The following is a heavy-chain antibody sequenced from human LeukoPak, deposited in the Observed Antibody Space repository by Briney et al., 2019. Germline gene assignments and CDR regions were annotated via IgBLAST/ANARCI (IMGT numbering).Heavy chain of an antibody. V-gene: IGHV3-30*02. Sequence: GGSLRLSCAASGYTFSTYGMHWVRQAPGKGLEWVAFIRYDGSNKYYADSVKGRFTISRDNSKNTLYLQMNSLRAEDTAIYYCAKNGDRGAYCTGGTCYPYFYYYMDVWGKGTTVTI. J-gene: IGHJ6*03. CDR2: IRYDGSNK. CDR1: GYTFSTYG. D-gene: IGHD2-15*01. CDR3: AKNGDRGAYCTGGTCYPYFYYYMDV.